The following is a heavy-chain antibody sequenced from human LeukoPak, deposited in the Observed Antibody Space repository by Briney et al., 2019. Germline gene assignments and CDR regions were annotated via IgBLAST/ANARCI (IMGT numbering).Heavy chain of an antibody. V-gene: IGHV4-39*01. J-gene: IGHJ3*02. Sequence: PSETLSLTCTVSGGSISSSSYYWGWIRQPPGKGLEWIGSIYYSGSTYYNPSLKSRVTISVDTSKNQFSLKLSSVTAADTAVYYCATGRYGDDAFDIWGQGTMVTVSS. D-gene: IGHD3-9*01. CDR2: IYYSGST. CDR1: GGSISSSSYY. CDR3: ATGRYGDDAFDI.